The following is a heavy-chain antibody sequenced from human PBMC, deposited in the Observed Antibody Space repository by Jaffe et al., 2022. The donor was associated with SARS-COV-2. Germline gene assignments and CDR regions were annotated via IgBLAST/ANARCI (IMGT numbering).Heavy chain of an antibody. CDR1: GFTFSGYD. J-gene: IGHJ4*02. CDR2: ISYDGSNK. V-gene: IGHV3-30-3*01. Sequence: QVQLVESGGGVVQPGRSLRLSCVASGFTFSGYDIHWVRQAPGKGLEWVAVISYDGSNKYYADSVKGRFTISRDNSKGTLYLQMNSLRAEDTAVYYCAKESGYSYGYEFPFDYWGQGTLVTVSS. CDR3: AKESGYSYGYEFPFDY. D-gene: IGHD5-18*01.